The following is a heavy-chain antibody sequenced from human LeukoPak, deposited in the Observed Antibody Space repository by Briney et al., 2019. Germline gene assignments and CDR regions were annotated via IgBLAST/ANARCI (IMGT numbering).Heavy chain of an antibody. Sequence: GGSLRLSCAASGFTFSDYSMNWVRQAPGKGLEWISYISSSGDNIYYADSVKGRFTISRDNAKNSLYLQMNSLRAEDTAVYYCAELGITMIGGVWGKGTTVTISS. CDR3: AELGITMIGGV. D-gene: IGHD3-10*02. CDR1: GFTFSDYS. J-gene: IGHJ6*04. V-gene: IGHV3-48*04. CDR2: ISSSGDNI.